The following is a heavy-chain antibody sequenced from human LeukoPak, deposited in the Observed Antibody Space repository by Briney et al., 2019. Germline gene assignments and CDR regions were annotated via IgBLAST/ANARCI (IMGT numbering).Heavy chain of an antibody. CDR2: FDPEDGET. V-gene: IGHV1-24*01. CDR3: ARVPLGYCSSTSCYNGYYYYYMDV. CDR1: GYTLTELS. Sequence: ASVKVSCKVSGYTLTELSMHWVRQAPGKGLEWMGGFDPEDGETIYAQKFQGRVTMTEDTSTDTAYMELSSLRSEDTAVYYCARVPLGYCSSTSCYNGYYYYYMDVWGKGTTVTVSS. D-gene: IGHD2-2*02. J-gene: IGHJ6*03.